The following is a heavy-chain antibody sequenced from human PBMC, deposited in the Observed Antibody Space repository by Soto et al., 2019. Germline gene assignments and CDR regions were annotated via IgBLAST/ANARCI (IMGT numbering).Heavy chain of an antibody. CDR3: AKARAQYYDFWSGYPVDY. CDR2: ISGGGDTT. CDR1: GFTFSSYS. D-gene: IGHD3-3*01. V-gene: IGHV3-23*01. Sequence: GGSLRLSCAASGFTFSSYSMNWVRQAPGKGLEWVSVISGGGDTTYYTPSVKGRFTISRDNSKNTLYLQMNSLRAEDTAVYYCAKARAQYYDFWSGYPVDYWGQGTLVTVSS. J-gene: IGHJ4*02.